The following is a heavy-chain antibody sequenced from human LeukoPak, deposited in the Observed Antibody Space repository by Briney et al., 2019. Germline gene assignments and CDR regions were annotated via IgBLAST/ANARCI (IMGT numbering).Heavy chain of an antibody. V-gene: IGHV3-21*01. CDR2: TSNYDDHT. Sequence: GTLRLSCAASGFTFSSYGMNWVRQAPGKGLEWVSSTSNYDDHTYYADSVKGRFTISRDNAKNSLYLQMNSLRAEDTAVYYCARDVYSSSWYWSQGTLVTVSS. J-gene: IGHJ4*02. CDR3: ARDVYSSSWY. CDR1: GFTFSSYG. D-gene: IGHD6-13*01.